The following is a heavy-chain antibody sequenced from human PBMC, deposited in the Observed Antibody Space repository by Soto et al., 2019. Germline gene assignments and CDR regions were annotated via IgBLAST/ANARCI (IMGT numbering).Heavy chain of an antibody. J-gene: IGHJ4*02. CDR1: GDSISSGGYH. CDR3: ARLAYSSRGGQFFDY. Sequence: QVQLQESGPGLVEPSQTLSLTCNVSGDSISSGGYHWSWIRQHPGKGLEWIVYIYYSGDTYYNPSLKSRVAISVHTSKKQFSLNLSSATAADTAVYYFARLAYSSRGGQFFDYWGQGVLVTVSS. CDR2: IYYSGDT. D-gene: IGHD6-13*01. V-gene: IGHV4-31*03.